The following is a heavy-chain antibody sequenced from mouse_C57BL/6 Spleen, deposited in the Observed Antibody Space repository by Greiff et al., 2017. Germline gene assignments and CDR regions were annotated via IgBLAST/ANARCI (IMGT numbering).Heavy chain of an antibody. CDR1: GYSFTSYY. CDR2: IYPGSGNT. V-gene: IGHV1-66*01. J-gene: IGHJ3*01. CDR3: AREETGTVFAY. Sequence: QVQLKQSGPELVKPGASVKISCKASGYSFTSYYIHWVKQRPGQGLEWIGWIYPGSGNTKYNEKFKGKATLTADTSSSTAYMQLSSLTSEDSAVYYCAREETGTVFAYWGQGTLVTVSA. D-gene: IGHD4-1*01.